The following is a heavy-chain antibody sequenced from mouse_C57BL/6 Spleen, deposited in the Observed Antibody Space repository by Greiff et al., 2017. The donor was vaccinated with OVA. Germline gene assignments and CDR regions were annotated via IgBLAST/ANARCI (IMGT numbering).Heavy chain of an antibody. J-gene: IGHJ3*01. CDR3: ARKGYSNFSWFAY. CDR2: INPSNGGT. Sequence: VQLQQSGTELVKPGASVKLSCKASGYTFTSYWMHWVKQRPGQGLEWIGNINPSNGGTNYNEKFKSKATLTVDKSSSTAYMQLSSLTSEDSAVYYCARKGYSNFSWFAYWGQGTLVTVSA. D-gene: IGHD2-5*01. CDR1: GYTFTSYW. V-gene: IGHV1-53*01.